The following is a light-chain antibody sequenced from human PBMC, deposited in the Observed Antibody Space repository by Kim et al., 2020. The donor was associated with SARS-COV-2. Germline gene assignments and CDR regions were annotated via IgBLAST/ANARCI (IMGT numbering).Light chain of an antibody. V-gene: IGLV3-19*01. J-gene: IGLJ2*01. CDR1: SLRSYY. CDR2: GKN. Sequence: SSELTQDPAVSVALGQTVRITCQGDSLRSYYATWYQQKPGQAPILVIYGKNNRPSGIPDRFSGSSSGNTASLTITGAQAEDEADYYCYSRDTTGDHRVFGGGTQLTVL. CDR3: YSRDTTGDHRV.